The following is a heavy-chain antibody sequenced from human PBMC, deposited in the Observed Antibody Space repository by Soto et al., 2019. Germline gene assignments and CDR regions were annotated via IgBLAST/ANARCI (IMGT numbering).Heavy chain of an antibody. CDR3: ARDRLVGGFDP. V-gene: IGHV1-46*01. CDR2: INPSGGST. CDR1: GYTFTSYY. Sequence: SVKVSCKAPGYTFTSYYMHWVRQAPGQGLEWMGIINPSGGSTSYAQKFQGRVTMTRDASTSTVYMELSSLRSEDTAVYYCARDRLVGGFDPWGQGTLVTVSS. J-gene: IGHJ5*02. D-gene: IGHD1-26*01.